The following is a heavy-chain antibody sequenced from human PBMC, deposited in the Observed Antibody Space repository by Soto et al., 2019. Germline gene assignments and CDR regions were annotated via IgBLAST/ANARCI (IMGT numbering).Heavy chain of an antibody. CDR2: INAGNGNT. V-gene: IGHV1-3*05. CDR3: ARAWVVVTAPDY. D-gene: IGHD2-21*02. J-gene: IGHJ4*02. CDR1: GYTFTSYA. Sequence: QVQLVQSGAEEKKPGASVKVSCKASGYTFTSYAMHWVRQAPGQRLEWMGWINAGNGNTKYSQKFQGRVTITRDTSASIAYMERSSLRSEDTAVYYCARAWVVVTAPDYWGQGTLVTFSS.